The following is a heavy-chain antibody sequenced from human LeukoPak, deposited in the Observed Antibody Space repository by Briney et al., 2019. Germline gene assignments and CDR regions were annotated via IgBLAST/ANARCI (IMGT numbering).Heavy chain of an antibody. V-gene: IGHV1-69*13. CDR3: ATSSRRPNCSGGNCYIRYFDS. Sequence: SVKVSCKASGASFSNFAISWVRQAPGQGLAWMGGTIPISRTLTYAQKFRGRVTISADESTITAYLELRSLTSDDTAVYYCATSSRRPNCSGGNCYIRYFDSWGLGTLVIVSS. CDR1: GASFSNFA. J-gene: IGHJ4*02. D-gene: IGHD2-15*01. CDR2: TIPISRTL.